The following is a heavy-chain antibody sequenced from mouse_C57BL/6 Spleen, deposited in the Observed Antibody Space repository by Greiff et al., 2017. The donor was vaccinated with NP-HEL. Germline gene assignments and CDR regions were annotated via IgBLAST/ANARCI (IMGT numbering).Heavy chain of an antibody. D-gene: IGHD2-4*01. CDR1: GYAFSSSW. CDR2: IYPGDGDT. V-gene: IGHV1-82*01. J-gene: IGHJ3*01. Sequence: VQLKESGPELVKPGASVKISCKASGYAFSSSWMNWVKQRPGKGLEWIGRIYPGDGDTNYNGKFKGKATLTADKSSSTAYMQLSSLTSEDSAVYFCASLYDYAFAYWGQGTLVTVSA. CDR3: ASLYDYAFAY.